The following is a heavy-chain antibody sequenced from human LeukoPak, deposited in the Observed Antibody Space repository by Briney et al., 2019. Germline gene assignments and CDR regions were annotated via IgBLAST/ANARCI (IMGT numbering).Heavy chain of an antibody. CDR2: ISGYTGNT. CDR1: GYTFTTYA. V-gene: IGHV1-18*01. J-gene: IGHJ6*03. D-gene: IGHD1-7*01. CDR3: ARGQITGTFGYFYYYMDV. Sequence: EASVKVSCKASGYTFTTYAISWVRQAPGQGLEWMGWISGYTGNTNYAQHLQGRVTKTTDTSTNTAYMELRSLRSDDTALYYCARGQITGTFGYFYYYMDVWGKGTTVTVSS.